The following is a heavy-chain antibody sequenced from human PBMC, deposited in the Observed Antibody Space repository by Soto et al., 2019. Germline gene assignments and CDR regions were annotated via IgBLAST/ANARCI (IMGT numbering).Heavy chain of an antibody. D-gene: IGHD6-13*01. J-gene: IGHJ6*02. V-gene: IGHV5-51*01. Sequence: PGESLKISCKGSGYSFTSYWIGWVRQMPGKGLEWMGIIYPGDSDTRYSPSFQCQVTISADKSISTAYLQWSSLKASDTAMYYCARTSAAGKYYYGMDVWGQGTTVTVSS. CDR2: IYPGDSDT. CDR1: GYSFTSYW. CDR3: ARTSAAGKYYYGMDV.